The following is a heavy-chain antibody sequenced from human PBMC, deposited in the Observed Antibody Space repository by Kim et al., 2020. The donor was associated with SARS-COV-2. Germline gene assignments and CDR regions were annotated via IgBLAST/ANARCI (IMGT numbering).Heavy chain of an antibody. J-gene: IGHJ4*02. CDR2: ISGGNGNT. Sequence: ASVKVSCKTSGYIFNNYGIHWVRQAPGQRLEWMGWISGGNGNTAYSQKLQGRVTITRDTSASTAYMELSSLSSEDTAVYYCARSLKDNGNYWGQGTQVTV. D-gene: IGHD1-26*01. CDR1: GYIFNNYG. CDR3: ARSLKDNGNY. V-gene: IGHV1-3*01.